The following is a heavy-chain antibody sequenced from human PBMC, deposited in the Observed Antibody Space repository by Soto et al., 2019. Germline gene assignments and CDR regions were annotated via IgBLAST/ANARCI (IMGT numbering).Heavy chain of an antibody. CDR3: AKGGAVLGYFDY. V-gene: IGHV3-9*01. CDR2: ISWNSGSI. Sequence: EVQLVESGGGLVQPGRSLRLSCAASGFTFDDYAMHWVRQAPGKGLEWVSGISWNSGSIGYADSVKGRFTISRDNAKSSLYLQMNSLRAEDTALYYCAKGGAVLGYFDYWGQGTLVTVSS. J-gene: IGHJ4*02. D-gene: IGHD3-16*01. CDR1: GFTFDDYA.